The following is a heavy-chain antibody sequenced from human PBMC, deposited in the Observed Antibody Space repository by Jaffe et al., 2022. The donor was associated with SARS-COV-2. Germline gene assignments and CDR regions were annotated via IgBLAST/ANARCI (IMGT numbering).Heavy chain of an antibody. CDR2: IGSGGDT. CDR3: TRGRRSHGMDV. CDR1: GFLFSNFD. J-gene: IGHJ6*02. Sequence: DVQLVESGGGLVQPGGSLRLSCAASGFLFSNFDMHWVRQVKGEGLEWVAGIGSGGDTYYPDSVKGRFTISRENARNSFYLQMNSLGVGDTALYFCTRGRRSHGMDVWGQGTTVIVSS. V-gene: IGHV3-13*01.